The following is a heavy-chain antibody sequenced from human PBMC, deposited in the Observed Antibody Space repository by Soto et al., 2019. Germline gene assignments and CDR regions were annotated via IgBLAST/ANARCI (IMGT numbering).Heavy chain of an antibody. CDR1: GGTFSSYA. D-gene: IGHD3-3*01. V-gene: IGHV1-69*13. J-gene: IGHJ4*02. CDR2: IIPIFGTA. Sequence: SVKLSCKASGGTFSSYAISRVRLAPGQGLEWMGGIIPIFGTANYAQKFQGRVTITADESTSTAYMELSSLRSEDTAVYYCARAFFEDYDFWSGSFDYWGQGTLVTVSS. CDR3: ARAFFEDYDFWSGSFDY.